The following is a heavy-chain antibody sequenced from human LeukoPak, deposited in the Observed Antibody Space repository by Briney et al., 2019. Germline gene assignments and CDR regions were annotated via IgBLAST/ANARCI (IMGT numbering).Heavy chain of an antibody. CDR2: IYYSGST. V-gene: IGHV4-59*08. Sequence: SETLSLTCTVSGGSISSYYWSWIRQPPGKGLEWIGYIYYSGSTNYNPSLKSRVTISVDTSENQFSLKLSSVTAADTAVYYCASTDCSSTSCYMSPFDYWGQGTLVTVSS. J-gene: IGHJ4*02. D-gene: IGHD2-2*02. CDR1: GGSISSYY. CDR3: ASTDCSSTSCYMSPFDY.